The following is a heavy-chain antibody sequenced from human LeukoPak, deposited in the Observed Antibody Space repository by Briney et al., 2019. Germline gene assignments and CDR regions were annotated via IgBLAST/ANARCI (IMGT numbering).Heavy chain of an antibody. CDR1: GFTFSSYG. V-gene: IGHV3-33*06. J-gene: IGHJ4*02. CDR3: AKDQRFGDLDDY. D-gene: IGHD3-10*01. CDR2: IWYDGSNK. Sequence: GGSLRLPCAASGFTFSSYGMHWVRQAPGKGLEWVAVIWYDGSNKYYADSVKGRFTISRDNYKNTLYLQMNSLRAEDTAVYYCAKDQRFGDLDDYRGQGTLVTVSS.